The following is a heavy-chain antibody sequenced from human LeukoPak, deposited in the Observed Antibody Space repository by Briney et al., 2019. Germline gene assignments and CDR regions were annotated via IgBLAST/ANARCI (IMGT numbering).Heavy chain of an antibody. CDR2: IYTSGST. J-gene: IGHJ4*02. V-gene: IGHV4-4*07. D-gene: IGHD5-12*01. CDR1: GGSIRSYY. CDR3: ARVRVLSGYALDY. Sequence: SETLSLTCTVSGGSIRSYYWSWIRQPAGKGLEWIGRIYTSGSTNYNPSLKSRVTMSVDTSKNQFSLKLSSVTAADTAVYYCARVRVLSGYALDYWGQGTLVTVSS.